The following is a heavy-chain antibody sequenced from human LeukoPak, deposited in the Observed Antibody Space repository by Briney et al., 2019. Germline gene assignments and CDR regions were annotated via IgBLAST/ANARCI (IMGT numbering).Heavy chain of an antibody. CDR3: AKSPGGRHHN. CDR1: EFSVGSNY. J-gene: IGHJ4*02. D-gene: IGHD3-16*01. V-gene: IGHV3-53*01. CDR2: IYSGGST. Sequence: GGSLRLSCAASEFSVGSNYMTWVRQAPGKGLEWVSLIYSGGSTYYADSVKGRFTISRDNSKNTLYLQMDSLRAEDTAVYYCAKSPGGRHHNWGQGTLVTVSS.